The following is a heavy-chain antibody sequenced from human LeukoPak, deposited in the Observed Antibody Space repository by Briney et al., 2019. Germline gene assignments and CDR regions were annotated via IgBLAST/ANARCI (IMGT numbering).Heavy chain of an antibody. Sequence: MASETLSLTCAVSGGSISSGGYSWSWIRQPPGKGLEWIGYIYHSGSTYYNPSLKSRVTISVDRSKNQFSLKLSSVTAADTAVYYCARGDYYGSGSYLPLDYWGQGTLVTVSS. CDR2: IYHSGST. CDR1: GGSISSGGYS. J-gene: IGHJ4*02. CDR3: ARGDYYGSGSYLPLDY. D-gene: IGHD3-10*01. V-gene: IGHV4-30-2*01.